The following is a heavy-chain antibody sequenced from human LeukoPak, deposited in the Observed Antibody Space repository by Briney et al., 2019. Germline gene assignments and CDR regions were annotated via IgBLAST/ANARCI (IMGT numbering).Heavy chain of an antibody. CDR1: GGSISSYY. J-gene: IGHJ6*03. Sequence: AETLSLTCAVSGGSISSYYWAWIRQPAGKGLEWIGRIYTSGSTNYNPSLKSRVTMSVDTSKNQFSLKLNSVTAADTAVYYCARDSSGTCYYYMDVWGKGTTVTVSS. V-gene: IGHV4-4*07. D-gene: IGHD2-15*01. CDR2: IYTSGST. CDR3: ARDSSGTCYYYMDV.